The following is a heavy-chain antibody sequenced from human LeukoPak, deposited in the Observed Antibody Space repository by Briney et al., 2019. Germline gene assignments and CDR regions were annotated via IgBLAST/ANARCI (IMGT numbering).Heavy chain of an antibody. CDR2: INPNSGGT. D-gene: IGHD3-3*01. J-gene: IGHJ4*02. CDR1: GYTFTGYY. V-gene: IGHV1-2*06. CDR3: ARGSGFLEWGFVY. Sequence: ASVTVSCKASGYTFTGYYMHWVRQAPGPGLEWMGRINPNSGGTNYAQKFQGRVTMTTDTSISTAYMELSRLRSDDTAVYYCARGSGFLEWGFVYWGEGALVTVSS.